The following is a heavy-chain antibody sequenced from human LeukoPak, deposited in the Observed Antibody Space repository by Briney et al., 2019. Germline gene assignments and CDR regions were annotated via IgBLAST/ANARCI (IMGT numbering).Heavy chain of an antibody. Sequence: GESLKISCKGSGYSFNTYWIAWVRQMPGRGLEWMGIIYPGDADVKYSPSFQGQVTISADKSICTAYLQWRSLKASDTAMYYCAIGTTSSGSGWFDPWGQGTLVTVSS. D-gene: IGHD1-7*01. CDR1: GYSFNTYW. V-gene: IGHV5-51*01. J-gene: IGHJ5*02. CDR2: IYPGDADV. CDR3: AIGTTSSGSGWFDP.